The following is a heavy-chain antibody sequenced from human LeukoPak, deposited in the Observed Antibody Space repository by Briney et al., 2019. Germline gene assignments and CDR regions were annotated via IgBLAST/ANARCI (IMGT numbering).Heavy chain of an antibody. CDR3: VRDPGNFSNLPYYFDH. CDR2: VFSNGGP. CDR1: GGSIHSYH. J-gene: IGHJ4*02. V-gene: IGHV4-4*07. Sequence: SETLSLTCTVSGGSIHSYHWSWVRQPAGKGLEWIGRVFSNGGPNYNPSLASRLTISVDASKNPFFLQLRSVTAADTAVYYCVRDPGNFSNLPYYFDHWGQGSLVTVSS. D-gene: IGHD4-11*01.